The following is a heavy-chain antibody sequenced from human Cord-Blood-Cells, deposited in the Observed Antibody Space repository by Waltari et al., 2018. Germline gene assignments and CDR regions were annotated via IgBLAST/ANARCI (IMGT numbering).Heavy chain of an antibody. CDR2: KYYRSKWYN. D-gene: IGHD2-21*01. V-gene: IGHV6-1*01. Sequence: QVQLQQSGPGLVKPSQTLSLTCAISGDSVSSNSAAWNWIRQSPSRGLEWLGKKYYRSKWYNDYAVSVKSRITINPDTSKNQFSLQLNSVTPEDTAVYYCARDRHFVGLTDRIVDYWGQGTLVTVSS. J-gene: IGHJ4*02. CDR1: GDSVSSNSAA. CDR3: ARDRHFVGLTDRIVDY.